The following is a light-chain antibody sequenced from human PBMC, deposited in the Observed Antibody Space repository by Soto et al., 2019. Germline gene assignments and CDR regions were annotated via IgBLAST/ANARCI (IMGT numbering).Light chain of an antibody. CDR2: GAS. J-gene: IGKJ1*01. V-gene: IGKV3-20*01. CDR1: QSVSSSY. CDR3: QQYGSSPT. Sequence: VFAQGPSIELLSPGEREKLSCRASQSVSSSYLAWYQQKPGQAPRLLIYGASSRATGIPDRFSGSGSGTDLTLTISRLEPEDFAVYYCQQYGSSPTFGQGTEVDIK.